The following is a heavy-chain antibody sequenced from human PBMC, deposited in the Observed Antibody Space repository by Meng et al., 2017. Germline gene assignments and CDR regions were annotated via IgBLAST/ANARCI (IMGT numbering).Heavy chain of an antibody. D-gene: IGHD3-10*01. CDR2: ISYDGSNK. CDR1: GSTFSSYA. V-gene: IGHV3-30*04. Sequence: GGSLRSSCAAPGSTFSSYAMHWVRQAPGKGLEWVAVISYDGSNKYYADSVKGRSTIPRDNSKNTLYLQMNSLRAEDTAVYYCAREFYGSGCYSGWFDYWGQGTLVTVSS. CDR3: AREFYGSGCYSGWFDY. J-gene: IGHJ4*02.